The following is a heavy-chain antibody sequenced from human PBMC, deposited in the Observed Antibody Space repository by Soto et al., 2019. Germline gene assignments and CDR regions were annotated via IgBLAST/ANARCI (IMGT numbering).Heavy chain of an antibody. Sequence: EMQLLESGGGLVQPGGSLRLSCAAFGFTLSDHAMSWVRQVPGKGLEWVSVITGNGAGTDYGDSVKGRFTISRDTSKNTLHLQMNSLRAEDTAVYYCAKYLYGHSHYGLDVWGQGTTVTVSS. J-gene: IGHJ6*02. D-gene: IGHD2-8*01. V-gene: IGHV3-23*01. CDR1: GFTLSDHA. CDR2: ITGNGAGT. CDR3: AKYLYGHSHYGLDV.